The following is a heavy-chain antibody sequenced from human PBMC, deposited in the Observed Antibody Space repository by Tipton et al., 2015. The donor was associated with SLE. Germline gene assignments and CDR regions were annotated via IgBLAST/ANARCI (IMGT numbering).Heavy chain of an antibody. V-gene: IGHV3-30*18. CDR1: GFTFSSYS. CDR3: VKDRTGAVAGSPDAFDI. Sequence: SLRLSCAASGFTFSSYSMNWVRQAPGKGLEWVAVISFDGSNKYYADSVKGRFTIPRDNSRNTLFLQMNSLRAEDTAGYYCVKDRTGAVAGSPDAFDIWGQGTVVTVSS. J-gene: IGHJ3*02. D-gene: IGHD6-19*01. CDR2: ISFDGSNK.